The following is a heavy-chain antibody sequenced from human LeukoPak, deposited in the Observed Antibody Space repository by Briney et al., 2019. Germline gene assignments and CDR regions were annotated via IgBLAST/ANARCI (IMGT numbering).Heavy chain of an antibody. Sequence: GGSLRLSCAASGFTVRSNYMSWGRQAPGKGLEWVSFVYNDGRTYYADSVKGRFTISRHNSKNMLYLQMNSLRPEDTAVYYCQWELLDNWGQGTLVTVSS. CDR1: GFTVRSNY. CDR3: QWELLDN. D-gene: IGHD1-26*01. CDR2: VYNDGRT. V-gene: IGHV3-53*04. J-gene: IGHJ4*02.